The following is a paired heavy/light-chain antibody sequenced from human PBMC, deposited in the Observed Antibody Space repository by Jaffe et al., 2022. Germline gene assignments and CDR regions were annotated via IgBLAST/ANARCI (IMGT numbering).Light chain of an antibody. CDR2: RNN. Sequence: QSVLTQPPSASGTPGQRVTISCSGSSSNIGSNYVYWYQQLPGTAPKLLIYRNNQRPSGVPDRFSGSKSGTSASLAISGLRSEDEADYYCAAWDDSLSGLRVFGGGTKLTVL. V-gene: IGLV1-47*01. CDR1: SSNIGSNY. CDR3: AAWDDSLSGLRV. J-gene: IGLJ3*02.
Heavy chain of an antibody. D-gene: IGHD3-3*01. Sequence: EVQLLESGGGLVQPGGSLRLSCAASGFTFSSYAMSWVRQAPGKGLEWVSAISGSGGSTYYADSVKGRFTISRDNSKNTLYLQMNSLRAEDTAVYYCAKAKRITIFGVVIRQDPWFDPWGQGTLVTVSS. V-gene: IGHV3-23*01. CDR3: AKAKRITIFGVVIRQDPWFDP. CDR2: ISGSGGST. CDR1: GFTFSSYA. J-gene: IGHJ5*02.